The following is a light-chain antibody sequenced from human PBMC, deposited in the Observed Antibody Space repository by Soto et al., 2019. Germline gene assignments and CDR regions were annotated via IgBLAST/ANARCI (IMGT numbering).Light chain of an antibody. CDR1: SSNIGNNY. J-gene: IGLJ2*01. CDR2: ETN. V-gene: IGLV1-51*02. Sequence: QSVLTQPPAVSAAPGQKVTISCSGSSSNIGNNYVSWYQHYPGTAPKLLIYETNKRPSGIPDRFSGSKSGASATLGITGLQPGDEADYYCVSWNSGLSAGVFGGGTKLTVL. CDR3: VSWNSGLSAGV.